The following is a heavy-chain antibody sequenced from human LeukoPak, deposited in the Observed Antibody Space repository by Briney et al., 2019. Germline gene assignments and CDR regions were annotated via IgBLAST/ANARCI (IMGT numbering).Heavy chain of an antibody. D-gene: IGHD5-24*01. CDR2: IKQDGSEK. Sequence: GGSLRLSCAASGFTFSGYWMTWVRQAPGKGLEWVANIKQDGSEKYYVDSVKGRFTISRDNAKNSLYLQMNSLRAEDTAVYYCARTIIWGQGTLVTVSS. CDR1: GFTFSGYW. V-gene: IGHV3-7*01. CDR3: ARTII. J-gene: IGHJ4*02.